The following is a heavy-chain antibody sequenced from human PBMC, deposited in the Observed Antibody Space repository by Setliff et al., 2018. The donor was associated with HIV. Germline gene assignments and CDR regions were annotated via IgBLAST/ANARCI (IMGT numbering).Heavy chain of an antibody. CDR3: ARDVSWRVRTYIDY. CDR1: GSTSSTYS. V-gene: IGHV3-21*01. Sequence: GGSLSLSCEASGSTSSTYSMNWVRKAPGKGLEWVSSFSSSSRSKYYEDSVKGRFTISRDNAKNSLYLQMNSLTAEDTAVYYCARDVSWRVRTYIDYWGQGALVTVSS. D-gene: IGHD3-3*01. J-gene: IGHJ4*02. CDR2: FSSSSRSK.